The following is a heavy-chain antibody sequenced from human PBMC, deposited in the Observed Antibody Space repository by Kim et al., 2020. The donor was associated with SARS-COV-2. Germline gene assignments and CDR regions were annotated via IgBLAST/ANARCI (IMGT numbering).Heavy chain of an antibody. V-gene: IGHV3-15*01. J-gene: IGHJ4*02. D-gene: IGHD2-21*02. CDR1: GFIFSTAW. Sequence: GGSLRLSCAASGFIFSTAWMSWFRQAPGKGLEWVGRLTDKASGGTADYAAPVKGRFTILRDDSKNTLYLEMNGLKIEDTAVYFCTTGSLVVRTDAEDHWGQGTLVTVSS. CDR3: TTGSLVVRTDAEDH. CDR2: LTDKASGGTA.